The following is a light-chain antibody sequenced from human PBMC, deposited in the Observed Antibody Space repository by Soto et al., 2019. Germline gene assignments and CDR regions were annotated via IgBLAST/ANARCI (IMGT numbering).Light chain of an antibody. CDR1: QSVGSNY. CDR2: GAS. Sequence: EIVLTQSPGTLSLSPGERATLYCRASQSVGSNYLAWYQQKPGQAPRVLIYGASSRATGIPDRFSGRGSGADFTLPISMLEPEDIGVYYCQQSTPSPFTCGPGTKVDIK. V-gene: IGKV3-20*01. J-gene: IGKJ3*01. CDR3: QQSTPSPFT.